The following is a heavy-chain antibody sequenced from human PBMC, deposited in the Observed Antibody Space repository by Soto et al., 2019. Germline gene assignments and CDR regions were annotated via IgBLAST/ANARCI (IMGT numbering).Heavy chain of an antibody. V-gene: IGHV3-30*04. CDR1: GFTFSIYA. J-gene: IGHJ4*02. CDR2: MSYDERNQ. Sequence: VQLVESGGGVVQPGRSLRLSCAASGFTFSIYAIHWVRQAPGKGLEWVAVMSYDERNQYYADSVKGRFTVSRDNSKNTLYRQMNSLRAEDTAVYYCAREDSTGRYHQVYFDYWGQGALVTVSS. CDR3: AREDSTGRYHQVYFDY. D-gene: IGHD1-26*01.